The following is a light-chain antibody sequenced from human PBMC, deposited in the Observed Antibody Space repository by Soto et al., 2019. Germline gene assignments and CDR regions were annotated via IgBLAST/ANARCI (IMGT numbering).Light chain of an antibody. CDR2: GAS. V-gene: IGKV3-20*01. CDR3: HQYGISPMCT. Sequence: EIVLTQSPGTLSLSPGERATLSCRASQSVSSSYLAWYQQKPGQAPRLLIYGASSRATGIPDRFSGSGSGTDVTLTISRLEPEDFAVYYCHQYGISPMCTFGQGTKLEIK. CDR1: QSVSSSY. J-gene: IGKJ2*02.